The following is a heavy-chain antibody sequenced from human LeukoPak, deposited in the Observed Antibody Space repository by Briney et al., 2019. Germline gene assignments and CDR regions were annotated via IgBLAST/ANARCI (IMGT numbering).Heavy chain of an antibody. CDR3: ARDLVTVTKGFDI. D-gene: IGHD4-17*01. V-gene: IGHV4-59*11. Sequence: SETLSLTCAASDDSFSSHYWTWIRQPPGKGLEWIGYISYNGSTNYNPSLKSRVTISIDTSKNQFSLKLSSVTAADTAVYYCARDLVTVTKGFDIWGQGTMVSVSS. CDR1: DDSFSSHY. J-gene: IGHJ3*02. CDR2: ISYNGST.